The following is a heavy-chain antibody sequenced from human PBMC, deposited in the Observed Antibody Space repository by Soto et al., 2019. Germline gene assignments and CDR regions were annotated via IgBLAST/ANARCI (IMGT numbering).Heavy chain of an antibody. V-gene: IGHV1-69*13. D-gene: IGHD2-15*01. CDR2: IIPIFGTA. CDR3: ASGPATPRDYFDY. CDR1: GGTFSSYA. Sequence: VASVKVSCKASGGTFSSYAISWVRQAPGQGLEWMGGIIPIFGTANYAQKFQGRVTITADESTSTAYMELSSLRSEDTAVYYCASGPATPRDYFDYWGQGTLVTVSS. J-gene: IGHJ4*02.